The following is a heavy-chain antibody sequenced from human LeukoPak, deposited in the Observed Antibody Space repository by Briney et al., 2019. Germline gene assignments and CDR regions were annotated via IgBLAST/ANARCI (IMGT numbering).Heavy chain of an antibody. CDR2: IRYDESKK. J-gene: IGHJ4*02. CDR3: AKSHLPNAYSGTYYCDY. V-gene: IGHV3-30*02. Sequence: PGGSLRLSCAASGFTFSYYGMHWVRQAPGKGLEWVAFIRYDESKKFYGDSVEGRFTISRDNSKNTLYLQMNGLRTEDTAVYYCAKSHLPNAYSGTYYCDYWGQGTLVTVSS. D-gene: IGHD1-26*01. CDR1: GFTFSYYG.